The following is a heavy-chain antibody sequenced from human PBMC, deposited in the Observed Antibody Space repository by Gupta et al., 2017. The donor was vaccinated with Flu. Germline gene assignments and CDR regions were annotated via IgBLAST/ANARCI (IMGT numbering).Heavy chain of an antibody. CDR3: AKSVYCSGGGCYSPADH. V-gene: IGHV3-33*03. D-gene: IGHD2-15*01. CDR2: IWYNGNYK. J-gene: IGHJ4*02. Sequence: WVRQAPGKGLEWVAVIWYNGNYKYYADSLKGRFTISRDNSKDTAYLQIDSLRAEDTGLYYCAKSVYCSGGGCYSPADHWGQGTQVTVSS.